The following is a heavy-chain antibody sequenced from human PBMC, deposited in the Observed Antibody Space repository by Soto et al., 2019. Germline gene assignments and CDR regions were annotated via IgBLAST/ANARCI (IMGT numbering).Heavy chain of an antibody. D-gene: IGHD3-22*01. CDR3: ARRYYDSSGVDY. J-gene: IGHJ4*02. CDR2: IGTAGDT. CDR1: GFTFSSYY. Sequence: GGSLRLSCAASGFTFSSYYMHWVRQPTGKGLEWVSAIGTAGDTYYPGSVKGRFTISRENAKNSLYLQMNSLRAGDTAVYYCARRYYDSSGVDYWGQGTLVTVSS. V-gene: IGHV3-13*04.